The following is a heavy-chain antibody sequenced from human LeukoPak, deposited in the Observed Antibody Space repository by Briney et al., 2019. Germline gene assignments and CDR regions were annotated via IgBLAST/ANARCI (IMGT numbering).Heavy chain of an antibody. V-gene: IGHV4-39*07. J-gene: IGHJ3*02. CDR1: GGSISSGTYY. D-gene: IGHD3-22*01. CDR2: IYHSGST. Sequence: SETLSLTCTVSGGSISSGTYYWGWIRQPAGKGLEWIGSIYHSGSTYYNPSLKSRVTISVDTSKNQFSLKLSSVTAADTAVYYCARVYSSGYYLSWRDAFDIWGQGTMVTVSS. CDR3: ARVYSSGYYLSWRDAFDI.